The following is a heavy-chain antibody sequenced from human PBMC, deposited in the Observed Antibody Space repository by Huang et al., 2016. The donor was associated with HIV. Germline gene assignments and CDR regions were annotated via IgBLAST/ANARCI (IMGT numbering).Heavy chain of an antibody. CDR1: GYTFTSYG. D-gene: IGHD3-22*01. CDR2: SSASSGDT. Sequence: QIQLMQSGPELKQPGASVKVSCKASGYTFTSYGITWVRQAPGQGPEWRGCSSASSGDTEYAQKFQGRVTLTTDTSTNIAYMELRSLRSDDTAKYYCARDPKYHRIGYYRQRRGIDIWGQGTMVSVSS. CDR3: ARDPKYHRIGYYRQRRGIDI. J-gene: IGHJ3*02. V-gene: IGHV1-18*01.